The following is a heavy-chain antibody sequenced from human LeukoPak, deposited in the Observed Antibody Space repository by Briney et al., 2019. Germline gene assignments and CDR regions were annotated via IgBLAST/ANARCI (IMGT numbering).Heavy chain of an antibody. CDR1: GFTFTDHY. Sequence: ASMKVSCKSSGFTFTDHYIHWVRQGPGQGLEWMGYIGPHSTFTSSPQEFQGRVTMTRDASMSTAYMELTGLTSDDTAVYYCVREGEGPLSKDFDYWGQGTLVTVPS. CDR3: VREGEGPLSKDFDY. D-gene: IGHD2/OR15-2a*01. CDR2: IGPHSTFT. J-gene: IGHJ4*02. V-gene: IGHV1-2*02.